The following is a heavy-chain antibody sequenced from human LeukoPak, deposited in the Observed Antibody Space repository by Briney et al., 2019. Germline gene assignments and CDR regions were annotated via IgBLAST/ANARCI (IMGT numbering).Heavy chain of an antibody. CDR2: MNPNSGNT. CDR1: GYTFTSYD. V-gene: IGHV1-8*01. CDR3: ARYSSGWEYYYYYGMDV. D-gene: IGHD6-19*01. J-gene: IGHJ6*02. Sequence: ASVTLSCKASGYTFTSYDINWVRQAPGQGLEWMGWMNPNSGNTGYAQKFQGRVTMTRNTSISTAYMELSSLRSEDTAVYYCARYSSGWEYYYYYGMDVWGQGTTVTVSS.